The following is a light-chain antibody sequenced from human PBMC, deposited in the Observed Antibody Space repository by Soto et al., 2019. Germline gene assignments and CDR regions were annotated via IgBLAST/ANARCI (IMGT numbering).Light chain of an antibody. J-gene: IGKJ3*01. V-gene: IGKV1-39*01. CDR2: AAS. CDR3: QQYDDYPFT. CDR1: QSISSY. Sequence: IQMTQSPSSLSASVVGRFTITFLASQSISSYLDWYQQKPGKAPKLLIYAASSLHSGVPSRFSGSGSGTDFTLTVSSLQPEDFATYYCQQYDDYPFTFGPGTKVDIK.